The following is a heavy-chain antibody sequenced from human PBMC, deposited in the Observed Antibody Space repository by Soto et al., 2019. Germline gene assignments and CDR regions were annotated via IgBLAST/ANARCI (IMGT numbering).Heavy chain of an antibody. D-gene: IGHD3-3*01. CDR1: GGSISSYY. CDR3: ARVGNDFWSGPSVYYYYMDV. V-gene: IGHV4-59*01. J-gene: IGHJ6*03. Sequence: ETLSLTCTVSGGSISSYYWSWIRQPPGKGLEWIGYIYYSGSTNYNPSLKSRVTISVDTSKNQFSLKLSSVTAADTAVYYCARVGNDFWSGPSVYYYYMDVWGKGTTVTVSS. CDR2: IYYSGST.